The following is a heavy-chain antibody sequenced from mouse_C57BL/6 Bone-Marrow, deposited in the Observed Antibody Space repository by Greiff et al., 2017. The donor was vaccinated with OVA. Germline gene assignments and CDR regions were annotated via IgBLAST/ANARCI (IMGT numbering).Heavy chain of an antibody. CDR3: ARMCYGSPYWYFDV. D-gene: IGHD1-1*01. CDR1: GYTFTSYW. V-gene: IGHV1-72*01. CDR2: IDPNSGGT. J-gene: IGHJ1*03. Sequence: QVHVKQPGAELVKPGASVKLSCKASGYTFTSYWMHWVKQRPGRGLEWIGRIDPNSGGTKYNEKFKSKATLTVDKPSSTAYMQLSSLTSEDSAVYYCARMCYGSPYWYFDVWGTGTTVTVSS.